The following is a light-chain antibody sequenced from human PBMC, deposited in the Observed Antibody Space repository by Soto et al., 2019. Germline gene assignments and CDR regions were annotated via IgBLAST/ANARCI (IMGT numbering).Light chain of an antibody. CDR3: SSYAGSTNWV. CDR1: SSDVGDYNY. J-gene: IGLJ3*02. V-gene: IGLV2-8*01. CDR2: EVS. Sequence: QSALTQPPSASGSPGQSVTISCTGTSSDVGDYNYVSWYQQHPGKAPKLMIYEVSKRPSGVPDRFSGSKSGNTASLTVSGLQAEDEDDYYCSSYAGSTNWVFGGGPKLTVL.